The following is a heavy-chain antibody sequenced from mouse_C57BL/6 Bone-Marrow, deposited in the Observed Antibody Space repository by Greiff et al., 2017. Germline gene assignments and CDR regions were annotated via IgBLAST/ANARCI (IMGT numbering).Heavy chain of an antibody. CDR1: GYAFTNYL. CDR3: ARKVYFDY. Sequence: QVQLKESGAELVRPGTSVKVSCKASGYAFTNYLIEWVKQRPGQGLEWIGVINPGSGGTNYNEKFKGKATLTADKSSSTAYMQLSSLTSEDSAVYFCARKVYFDYWGQGTTLTVSS. V-gene: IGHV1-54*01. CDR2: INPGSGGT. J-gene: IGHJ2*01.